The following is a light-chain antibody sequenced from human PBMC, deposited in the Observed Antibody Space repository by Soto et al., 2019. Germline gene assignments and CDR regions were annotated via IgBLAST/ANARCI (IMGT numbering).Light chain of an antibody. CDR2: GAS. J-gene: IGKJ5*01. CDR1: QSVSSSY. V-gene: IGKV3-15*01. Sequence: EIVLTQSPGSLSLSPGERLAVSCSSIQSVSSSYLAWYQQKPGQAPRLLIYGASTRATGVPARFSGSGSGTEFTLTISSLQSEDFGVYYCQQYNDWFSITFGQGTLLEIK. CDR3: QQYNDWFSIT.